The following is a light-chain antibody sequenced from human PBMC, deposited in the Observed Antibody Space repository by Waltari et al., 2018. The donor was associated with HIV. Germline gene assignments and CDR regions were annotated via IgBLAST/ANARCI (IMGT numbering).Light chain of an antibody. CDR1: SSAAGGYNY. J-gene: IGLJ2*01. Sequence: QSALTPPPSASGSPGQSVTTSCPGTSSAAGGYNYVSWDQQHPGKAPNLIIYEVSKRPAGVPDRVSGSKSGNTASLTVSGLQAEDEADYYCSSYAGSNNLVFGGGTKLTVL. CDR2: EVS. V-gene: IGLV2-8*01. CDR3: SSYAGSNNLV.